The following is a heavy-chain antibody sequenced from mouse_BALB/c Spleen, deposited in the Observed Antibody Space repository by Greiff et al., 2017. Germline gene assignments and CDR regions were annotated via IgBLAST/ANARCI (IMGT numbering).Heavy chain of an antibody. CDR1: GFTFSSYT. Sequence: EVKVVESGGGLVQPGGSLKLSCAASGFTFSSYTMSWVRQTPEKRLEWVAYISNGGGSTYYPDTVKGRFTISRDNAKNTLYLQMSSLKSEDTAMYYCARHYDYYWYFDVWGAGTTVTGSS. CDR2: ISNGGGST. CDR3: ARHYDYYWYFDV. J-gene: IGHJ1*01. D-gene: IGHD2-4*01. V-gene: IGHV5-12-2*01.